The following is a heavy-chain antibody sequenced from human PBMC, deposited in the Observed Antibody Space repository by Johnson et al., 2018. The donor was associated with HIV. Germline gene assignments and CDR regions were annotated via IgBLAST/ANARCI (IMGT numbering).Heavy chain of an antibody. V-gene: IGHV3-11*04. Sequence: QVQLVESGGGLVQPGGSLRLSCAASGFTFSDYYMSWIRQAPGKGLEWVSYISSSGSTIYYADSVKGRFTISRDNAKNSLFLQMNSLTVEDTALYYCARASYYFDTTGYLTRPRAFDIWGQGTMVTVSS. J-gene: IGHJ3*02. CDR1: GFTFSDYY. CDR2: ISSSGSTI. CDR3: ARASYYFDTTGYLTRPRAFDI. D-gene: IGHD3-9*01.